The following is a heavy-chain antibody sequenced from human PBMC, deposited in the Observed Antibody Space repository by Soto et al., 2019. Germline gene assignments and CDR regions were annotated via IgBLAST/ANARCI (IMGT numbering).Heavy chain of an antibody. CDR3: ARVANIKVGGIKNYYFDS. CDR2: IIAVSTYI. Sequence: PGGSRRLACVASGFNFGRYGIYWVRQAPGKRLEWVSSIIAVSTYIYYGDSVEGRFTISRDNAKNSMFLQMDSLTVEDTAVYYCARVANIKVGGIKNYYFDSWGQGIPVTVSS. J-gene: IGHJ4*02. V-gene: IGHV3-21*01. D-gene: IGHD3-10*01. CDR1: GFNFGRYG.